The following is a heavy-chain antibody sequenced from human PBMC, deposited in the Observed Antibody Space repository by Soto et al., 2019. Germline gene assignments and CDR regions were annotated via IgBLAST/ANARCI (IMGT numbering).Heavy chain of an antibody. CDR2: IIPNFGTA. CDR3: ARGGYIGYDFWSSGDNWFDP. D-gene: IGHD3-3*01. Sequence: GASVKVSCKASGGTFSSYAISWVRQAPGQGLEWMGGIIPNFGTANYAQKFQGRVTITEDESTSTSYMELSSLRSEDTALYYCARGGYIGYDFWSSGDNWFDPWGQGTLVTVSS. V-gene: IGHV1-69*13. J-gene: IGHJ5*02. CDR1: GGTFSSYA.